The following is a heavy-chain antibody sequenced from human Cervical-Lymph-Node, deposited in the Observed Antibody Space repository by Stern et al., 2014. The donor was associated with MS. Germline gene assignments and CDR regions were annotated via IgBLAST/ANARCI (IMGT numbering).Heavy chain of an antibody. CDR3: ARDCRLRYFDNYGMDV. J-gene: IGHJ6*02. V-gene: IGHV4-61*02. CDR1: GGSISSGSYY. CDR2: IYTSGST. Sequence: QLQLQESGPGLVKPSQTLSLTCTVSGGSISSGSYYWSWIRQPAGKGLEWIGRIYTSGSTNYNPSLKSRVTISVDTSTNQFSLKLTSVTAADTAVYYCARDCRLRYFDNYGMDVWGQGTTVTVSS. D-gene: IGHD3-9*01.